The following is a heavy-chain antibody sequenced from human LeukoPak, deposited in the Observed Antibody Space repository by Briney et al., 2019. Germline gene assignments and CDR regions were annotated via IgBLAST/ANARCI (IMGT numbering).Heavy chain of an antibody. CDR1: RFTFSDYA. J-gene: IGHJ3*02. Sequence: GGSLRLSCVGSRFTFSDYAMSWVRQAPGKGLEWVSSISSSSSYIYYADSVKGRFTISRDNAKNSLYLQMNSLRAEDTAVYYCARVAAAGTGGAFDIWGQGTMVTVSS. D-gene: IGHD6-13*01. V-gene: IGHV3-21*01. CDR2: ISSSSSYI. CDR3: ARVAAAGTGGAFDI.